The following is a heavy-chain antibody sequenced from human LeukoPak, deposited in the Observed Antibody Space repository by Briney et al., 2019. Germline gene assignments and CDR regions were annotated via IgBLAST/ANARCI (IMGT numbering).Heavy chain of an antibody. CDR2: IIPIFGTA. CDR3: AKEFNRGLPDY. J-gene: IGHJ4*02. V-gene: IGHV1-69*13. D-gene: IGHD2-21*01. CDR1: GGTFSSYA. Sequence: SVKVSCKASGGTFSSYAISWVRQAPGQGLEWMGGIIPIFGTANYAQKFQGRVTITADESTSTAYMELSSLRAEDTAVYYCAKEFNRGLPDYWGQGTLVTVPS.